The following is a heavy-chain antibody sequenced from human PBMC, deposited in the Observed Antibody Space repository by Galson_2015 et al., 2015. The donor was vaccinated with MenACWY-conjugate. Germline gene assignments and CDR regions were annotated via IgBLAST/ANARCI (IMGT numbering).Heavy chain of an antibody. D-gene: IGHD5-24*01. J-gene: IGHJ4*02. CDR2: ISYDGSNK. CDR3: AKGLEMATIPLLQ. CDR1: GFTFSSYG. V-gene: IGHV3-30*18. Sequence: SLRLSCAASGFTFSSYGMHWVRQAPGKGLEWVAVISYDGSNKYYADSVKGRFTISRDNSKNTLYLQMNSLRAEDTAVYYCAKGLEMATIPLLQWGQGTLVTVSS.